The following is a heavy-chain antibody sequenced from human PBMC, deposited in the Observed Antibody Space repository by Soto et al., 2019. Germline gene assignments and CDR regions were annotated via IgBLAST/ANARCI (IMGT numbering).Heavy chain of an antibody. V-gene: IGHV1-8*02. Sequence: QVQLVQSGAEVKKPGASVKVSCKASGYTFTSHDINWVRQATGQGLEWMGWMNPNSGNTGYAQKFQGRFTMTRSTAISTAYMELSGLISEDTAVYYCATSLRAGAFDIWGQGTMVTVSS. D-gene: IGHD4-17*01. CDR2: MNPNSGNT. J-gene: IGHJ3*02. CDR3: ATSLRAGAFDI. CDR1: GYTFTSHD.